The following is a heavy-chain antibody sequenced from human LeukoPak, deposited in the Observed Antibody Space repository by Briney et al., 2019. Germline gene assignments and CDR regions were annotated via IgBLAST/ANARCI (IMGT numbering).Heavy chain of an antibody. CDR3: AKDHVYSSGWTTDFDY. Sequence: PGGSLRLSCAASGFTFSSYAMSWVSQAPGKGLEWVSAISGSGGSTYSADSVKGRFTISRDNSKNTLYLQMNSLRAEDTAVYYCAKDHVYSSGWTTDFDYWGQGTLVTVSS. V-gene: IGHV3-23*01. CDR2: ISGSGGST. CDR1: GFTFSSYA. D-gene: IGHD6-19*01. J-gene: IGHJ4*02.